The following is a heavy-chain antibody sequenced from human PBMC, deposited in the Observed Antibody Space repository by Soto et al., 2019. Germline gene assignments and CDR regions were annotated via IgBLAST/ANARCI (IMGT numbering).Heavy chain of an antibody. D-gene: IGHD6-19*01. V-gene: IGHV3-30*18. CDR3: EKGGRQWLVTSDFNY. CDR1: GFTFSDYA. CDR2: VSHDGRNT. Sequence: VQLVESGGGVVQPGRSLRLSCAASGFTFSDYAMHWVRQAPGKGLEWVAVVSHDGRNTHYADSVKGRFTISRDSSKNTVSLEMTSLRAEDTALYYGEKGGRQWLVTSDFNYWGQGALVTVSS. J-gene: IGHJ4*02.